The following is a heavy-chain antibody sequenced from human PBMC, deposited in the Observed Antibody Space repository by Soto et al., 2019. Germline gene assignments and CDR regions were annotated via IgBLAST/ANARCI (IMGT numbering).Heavy chain of an antibody. V-gene: IGHV3-30*18. Sequence: PGGSLRLSCAASGFTFSSYGMHWVRQAPGKGLEWVAVISYDGSNKYYADSVKGRFTISRDNSKNTLYLQMNSLRAEDTAVYYCANGLSDYYGSGSYYNGPFYFDYWGQGPWSPSPQ. CDR2: ISYDGSNK. J-gene: IGHJ4*02. CDR3: ANGLSDYYGSGSYYNGPFYFDY. CDR1: GFTFSSYG. D-gene: IGHD3-10*01.